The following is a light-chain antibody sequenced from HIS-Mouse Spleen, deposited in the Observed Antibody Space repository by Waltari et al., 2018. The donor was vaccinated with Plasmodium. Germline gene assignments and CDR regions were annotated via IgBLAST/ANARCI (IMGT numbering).Light chain of an antibody. J-gene: IGLJ3*02. CDR2: EVS. V-gene: IGLV2-14*01. Sequence: QSALTPPASVSGSPGQSIPISCTGTSSDVGGYNSVSWYQQHPGKAPKLMIYEVSNRPSGVSNRFSGSKSGNTASLTISGLQAEDEADYYCSSYTSSSTRVFGGGTKLTVL. CDR3: SSYTSSSTRV. CDR1: SSDVGGYNS.